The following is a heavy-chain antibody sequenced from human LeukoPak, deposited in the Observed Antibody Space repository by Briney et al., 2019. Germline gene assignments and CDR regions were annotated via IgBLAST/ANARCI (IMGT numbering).Heavy chain of an antibody. CDR3: STQAAALGYYYYMDA. V-gene: IGHV1-2*02. D-gene: IGHD6-13*01. J-gene: IGHJ6*03. Sequence: ASVKVSCTASGYTVTGYYMHWVRHAPGQGLGWMGWINPNSGGTNYAQKSQGRVTMTRDTSISTAYMELSRLRSDDTAVYYCSTQAAALGYYYYMDAWGKGTTVTVSS. CDR1: GYTVTGYY. CDR2: INPNSGGT.